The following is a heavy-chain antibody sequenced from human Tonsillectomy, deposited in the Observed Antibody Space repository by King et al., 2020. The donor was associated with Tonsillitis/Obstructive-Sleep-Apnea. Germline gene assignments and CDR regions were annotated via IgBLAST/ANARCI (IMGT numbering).Heavy chain of an antibody. D-gene: IGHD2-15*01. J-gene: IGHJ4*02. CDR2: IYISGST. V-gene: IGHV4-4*07. Sequence: VQLQESGPGLVKPSETLSLTCTVSGDSISSYYWSWIRQPAGKRLEWIGRIYISGSTNYNPSLKSRVTMSVDTSKNQFSLKLSSVTAADTAVYYCARDRCSGTTCYYFDHWGQGTLVTVSS. CDR3: ARDRCSGTTCYYFDH. CDR1: GDSISSYY.